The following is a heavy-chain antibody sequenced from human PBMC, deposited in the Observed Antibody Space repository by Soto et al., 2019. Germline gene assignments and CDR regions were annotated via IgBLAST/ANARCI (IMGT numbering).Heavy chain of an antibody. J-gene: IGHJ4*02. CDR1: GGTFSSYA. CDR3: ATHPSPSFMLDPPDY. D-gene: IGHD3-16*01. V-gene: IGHV1-69*01. Sequence: QVQLVQSGAEVKKPGSSVKVSCKASGGTFSSYAISWVRQAPGQGLEWMGEIIPIFGTANYAQKFQGRVTITADESTSTAYMELSSLRSEDTAVYYCATHPSPSFMLDPPDYWGQGTLVTVSS. CDR2: IIPIFGTA.